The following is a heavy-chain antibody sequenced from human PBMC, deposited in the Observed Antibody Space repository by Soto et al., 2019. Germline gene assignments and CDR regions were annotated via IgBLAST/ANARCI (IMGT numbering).Heavy chain of an antibody. D-gene: IGHD6-19*01. V-gene: IGHV1-69*01. CDR2: IIPIFGTA. Sequence: QAQLEQSGGEVKKPGSSVKVSCKASRVAFSKFIVTWVRQAPGLGLEWVGGIIPIFGTANYAQKVQGRVTITADESTSTSYMEVNNLRSEDTAVYYCAKVRYSSPMGYYYGMDVWCPGTTVTVSS. J-gene: IGHJ6*02. CDR3: AKVRYSSPMGYYYGMDV. CDR1: RVAFSKFI.